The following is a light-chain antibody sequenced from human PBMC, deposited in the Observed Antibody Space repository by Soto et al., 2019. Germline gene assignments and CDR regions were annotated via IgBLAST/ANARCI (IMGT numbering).Light chain of an antibody. Sequence: DIQMTQSPSTLSASVGDRVSITCRASQSISRQLAWYQQKPGKAHNLLIYQASNIETGVPSRFTGSGHGTEFTPTISSLQPDALATYYCLQYQSYWTFGQGTRVQVK. J-gene: IGKJ1*01. CDR2: QAS. CDR3: LQYQSYWT. V-gene: IGKV1-5*03. CDR1: QSISRQ.